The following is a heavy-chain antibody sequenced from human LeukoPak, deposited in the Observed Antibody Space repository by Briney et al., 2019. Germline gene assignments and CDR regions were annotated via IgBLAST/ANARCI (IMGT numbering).Heavy chain of an antibody. V-gene: IGHV3-9*01. CDR1: GFPFEDYA. Sequence: GGPLRLSCAASGFPFEDYAMHWVRQAPGKGVEGVSGISWYSGSIGCADSVKGRFTISRDNAKNSLYLQMNSLRAEDTALYYCAKDTLYYYDSSGYQTGGAFDIWGQGTMVTVSS. CDR2: ISWYSGSI. D-gene: IGHD3-22*01. J-gene: IGHJ3*02. CDR3: AKDTLYYYDSSGYQTGGAFDI.